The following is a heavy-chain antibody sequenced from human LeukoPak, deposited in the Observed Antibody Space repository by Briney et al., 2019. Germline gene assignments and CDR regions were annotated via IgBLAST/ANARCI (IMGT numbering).Heavy chain of an antibody. V-gene: IGHV3-30*02. CDR1: GFPFSSHV. J-gene: IGHJ6*03. Sequence: GGSLRLSCAASGFPFSSHVMHWVRQAPGKGLEGVEFIRNVGSDKYYADSVKGRFTISRDNSKNTMYLQMNSLNAEDTAVYYCAKDEVVPGYYYTDVWGRGTTVTISS. CDR2: IRNVGSDK. CDR3: AKDEVVPGYYYTDV. D-gene: IGHD2-2*01.